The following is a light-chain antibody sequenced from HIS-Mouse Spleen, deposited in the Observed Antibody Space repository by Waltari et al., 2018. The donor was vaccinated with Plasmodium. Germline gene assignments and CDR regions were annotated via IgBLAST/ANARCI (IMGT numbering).Light chain of an antibody. J-gene: IGKJ3*01. CDR3: QQYNNWSFT. CDR1: QSVSSN. Sequence: EIVMTQSPATLSVSPGARATLSCRASQSVSSNLAWYQQKPGQAPRLLSYGASTRATGIPARCSGSGSETEFTLTISSLQSEDFAVYYCQQYNNWSFTFGPGTKVDIK. V-gene: IGKV3-15*01. CDR2: GAS.